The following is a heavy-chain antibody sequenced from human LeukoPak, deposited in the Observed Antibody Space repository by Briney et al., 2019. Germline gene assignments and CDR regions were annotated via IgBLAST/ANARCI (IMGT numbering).Heavy chain of an antibody. Sequence: PGGSPRLSCAASGFTFSSYSMNWVRQAPGKGLEWVSSISSSSSYIYYADSVKGRFTISRDNTRNFLFLQMNSLRAEDTAFYYCAKLIRDVTIYDFWGPGSLVTVSS. CDR1: GFTFSSYS. J-gene: IGHJ4*03. V-gene: IGHV3-21*06. CDR2: ISSSSSYI. D-gene: IGHD5-24*01. CDR3: AKLIRDVTIYDF.